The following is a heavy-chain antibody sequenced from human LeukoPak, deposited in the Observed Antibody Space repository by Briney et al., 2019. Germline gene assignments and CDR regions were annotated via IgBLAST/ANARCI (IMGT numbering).Heavy chain of an antibody. J-gene: IGHJ4*02. V-gene: IGHV1-8*03. CDR1: GYSFTNYD. CDR3: ARATGDYVSSQYYFDY. Sequence: ASVKVSCKASGYSFTNYDINWVRQATGQGLEWMGWMNPKSGDTGYSQKFQGRVFITRDTSINTAYMELSSLGSDDTAVYYCARATGDYVSSQYYFDYWGQGALVTVSS. D-gene: IGHD4-17*01. CDR2: MNPKSGDT.